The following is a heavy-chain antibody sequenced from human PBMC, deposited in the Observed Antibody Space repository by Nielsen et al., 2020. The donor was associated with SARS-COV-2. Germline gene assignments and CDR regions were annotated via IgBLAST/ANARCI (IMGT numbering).Heavy chain of an antibody. J-gene: IGHJ4*02. CDR3: LGGASY. V-gene: IGHV3-48*03. D-gene: IGHD3-10*01. CDR1: GLPFNSNE. CDR2: ISTTGDIT. Sequence: GESLKISCTGSGLPFNSNEMNWVRQAPGKGLEWLSYISTTGDITYYADSVKGRFTVSRDNAKDSLYLQMKSLRAEDTAVYYCLGGASYWGQGTLVTVSP.